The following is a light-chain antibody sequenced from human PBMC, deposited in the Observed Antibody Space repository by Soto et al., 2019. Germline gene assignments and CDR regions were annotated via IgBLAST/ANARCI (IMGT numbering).Light chain of an antibody. V-gene: IGKV4-1*01. CDR3: QQYYSIPPT. J-gene: IGKJ2*01. Sequence: DIVLTQSPDSLAVSLGERATIKCMSSQSLLDSSNNKNYLAWYQQKPGQPPNLLIYWASTRESGVPDRFSGSGSGTDFTLTISSLQAEDVAVYYCQQYYSIPPTFGQGTKLEIK. CDR1: QSLLDSSNNKNY. CDR2: WAS.